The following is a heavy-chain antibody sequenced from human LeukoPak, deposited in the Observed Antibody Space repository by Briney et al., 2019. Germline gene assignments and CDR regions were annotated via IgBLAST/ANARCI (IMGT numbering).Heavy chain of an antibody. CDR2: ISAYNGNT. CDR3: AIDLPTRTEQQLVRSYYYYGMDV. CDR1: GYTFTSYG. V-gene: IGHV1-18*01. D-gene: IGHD6-13*01. J-gene: IGHJ6*02. Sequence: AASVKVSCKASGYTFTSYGISWVRQAPGQGLEWMGWISAYNGNTNYAQKLQGRVTMTTDTSTSTAHMELRSLRSDDTAVYYCAIDLPTRTEQQLVRSYYYYGMDVWGQGTTVTVSS.